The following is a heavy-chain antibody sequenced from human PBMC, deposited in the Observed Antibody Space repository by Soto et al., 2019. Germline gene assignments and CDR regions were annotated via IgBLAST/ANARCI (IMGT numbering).Heavy chain of an antibody. D-gene: IGHD2-15*01. CDR3: AREGCSGGSCFYAY. V-gene: IGHV4-30-2*01. J-gene: IGHJ4*01. CDR2: IYHSETT. CDR1: GASISSGGYS. Sequence: SETLSLTCAVSGASISSGGYSWSWIRQPPGKGLEWIGYIYHSETTSNNPSLKSRVTISVDKSTNQFSLKLSSVTAADTAVYYCAREGCSGGSCFYAYCGHGILVTVSS.